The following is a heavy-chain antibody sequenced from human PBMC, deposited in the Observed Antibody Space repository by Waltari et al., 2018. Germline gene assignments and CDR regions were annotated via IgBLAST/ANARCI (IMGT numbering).Heavy chain of an antibody. V-gene: IGHV3-21*06. CDR2: IATTSIFE. CDR1: GFTFSDFS. Sequence: EVQLVESGGGLVKPGGSLRLSCTASGFTFSDFSMNWVRPPPGKGLEWVSSIATTSIFEFYADSVMGRFTISRDNAKNSLYLQLNSLRDEDTAVYYCARDAGNYMDVWGEGTTVTVSS. D-gene: IGHD3-10*01. J-gene: IGHJ6*03. CDR3: ARDAGNYMDV.